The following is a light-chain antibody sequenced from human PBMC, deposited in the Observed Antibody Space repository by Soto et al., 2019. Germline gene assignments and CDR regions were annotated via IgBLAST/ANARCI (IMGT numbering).Light chain of an antibody. CDR3: LQYNSLYT. CDR2: KTS. CDR1: QSLSGW. V-gene: IGKV1-5*03. Sequence: DIQMTQSPSTLSASVGDRVTITCRASQSLSGWLAWYQQKPGKAPKLLIYKTSTLEGGVPSRFSGSGSGTEFTLTISSLQPDDFATYYCLQYNSLYTFGQGTKVDIK. J-gene: IGKJ2*01.